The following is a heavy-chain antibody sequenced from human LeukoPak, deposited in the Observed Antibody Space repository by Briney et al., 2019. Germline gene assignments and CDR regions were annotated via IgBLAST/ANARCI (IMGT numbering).Heavy chain of an antibody. V-gene: IGHV4-34*01. D-gene: IGHD2-8*01. CDR1: GGSFSGYY. Sequence: KPAETLSLTCAVYGGSFSGYYWSWIRQPPGKGLEWIGEINHSGSTNYNPSLKSRVTISVDTSKNQFSLKLSSVTAADTAVYYCARVKLGNYCTNGVCYRGSYYYNYYMDVWGKGTTVTVSS. CDR2: INHSGST. J-gene: IGHJ6*03. CDR3: ARVKLGNYCTNGVCYRGSYYYNYYMDV.